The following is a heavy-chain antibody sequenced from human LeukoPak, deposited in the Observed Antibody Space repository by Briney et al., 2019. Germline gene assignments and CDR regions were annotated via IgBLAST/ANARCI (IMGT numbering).Heavy chain of an antibody. Sequence: GGSLRLSCAASGFTFSTFWMHWVRQAPGEGLVWVSRINSDGSGTSYADSVKGRFTISRDNAKNTLFLQMNSLRAEDTAVYSCARVARHSDILTGYYVDYWGQGTLVTVPS. CDR3: ARVARHSDILTGYYVDY. J-gene: IGHJ4*02. V-gene: IGHV3-74*01. CDR1: GFTFSTFW. CDR2: INSDGSGT. D-gene: IGHD3-9*01.